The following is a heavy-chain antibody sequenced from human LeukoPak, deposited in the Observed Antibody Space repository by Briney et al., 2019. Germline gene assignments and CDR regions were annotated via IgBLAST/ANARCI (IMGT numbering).Heavy chain of an antibody. CDR1: GASISSSSYY. Sequence: SETLSLTCTVSGASISSSSYYWGWIRQPPGKGLDWIGSIYYSGSTYYNPSLKSRLTISVDTSKNQFSLKVSSVTAADTAVYYCASGSHYGYSSGWLYYWGQGTLVTVSS. CDR2: IYYSGST. J-gene: IGHJ4*02. D-gene: IGHD6-19*01. CDR3: ASGSHYGYSSGWLYY. V-gene: IGHV4-39*01.